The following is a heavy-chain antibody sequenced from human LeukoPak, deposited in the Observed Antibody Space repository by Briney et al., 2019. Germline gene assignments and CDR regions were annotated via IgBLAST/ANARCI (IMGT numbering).Heavy chain of an antibody. V-gene: IGHV3-13*01. D-gene: IGHD4-17*01. CDR1: GFTFSSYD. Sequence: GGSLRLSCAASGFTFSSYDMHWVRQATGKGLEWVSAIGTAGDTYYPGSVKGRFTISRENAKNSLYLQMNSLRAGDTAVYYCARARRINGDYDYWGQGTLVTVSS. CDR3: ARARRINGDYDY. J-gene: IGHJ4*02. CDR2: IGTAGDT.